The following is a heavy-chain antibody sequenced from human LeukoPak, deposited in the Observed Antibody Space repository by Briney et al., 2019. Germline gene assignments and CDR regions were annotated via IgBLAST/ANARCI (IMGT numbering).Heavy chain of an antibody. CDR3: ATVDSESYFDY. CDR2: ISVYNGNT. Sequence: ASVKVSCKASGYTFTNYGISWVRQAPGQGLEWLGWISVYNGNTNYAQKFQGRVIMTTDTSTSTAYMELRGLTSDDTAVYYCATVDSESYFDYWGQGTLVTVSS. V-gene: IGHV1-18*01. CDR1: GYTFTNYG. D-gene: IGHD1-26*01. J-gene: IGHJ4*02.